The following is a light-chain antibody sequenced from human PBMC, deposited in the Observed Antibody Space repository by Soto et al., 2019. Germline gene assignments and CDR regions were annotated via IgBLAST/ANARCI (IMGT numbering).Light chain of an antibody. CDR1: QSVSSSF. CDR2: GAS. J-gene: IGKJ1*01. CDR3: QQYVTSPWA. V-gene: IGKV3-20*01. Sequence: EIVMTQSPATLSVSPGERATLSCRASQSVSSSFLAWYQQEPGQAPRLLIYGASNRATGIPDRFSGSGSGTDFTLTISRLEPEDFAVYYCQQYVTSPWAFGQGTKVDIK.